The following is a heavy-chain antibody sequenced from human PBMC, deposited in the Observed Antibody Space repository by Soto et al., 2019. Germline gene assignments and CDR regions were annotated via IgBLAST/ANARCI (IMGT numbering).Heavy chain of an antibody. J-gene: IGHJ4*02. CDR3: ARGFSRFNY. V-gene: IGHV3-48*03. Sequence: EVQLLESGGGLVQPGGSLRLSCGVSGFTFNDFEMNWVRQAPGKGLEWLAYIDGSGTTKKYADSVRGRFTISRDNPNNSLFLQMSSLIAADTAIYYCARGFSRFNYWGQVTLVSVSS. CDR2: IDGSGTTK. CDR1: GFTFNDFE.